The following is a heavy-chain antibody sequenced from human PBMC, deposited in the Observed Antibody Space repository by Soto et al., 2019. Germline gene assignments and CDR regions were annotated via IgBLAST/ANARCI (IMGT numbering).Heavy chain of an antibody. D-gene: IGHD5-12*01. CDR1: GATFSSYA. CDR2: FTPIFGTA. CDR3: ARAGYSGYDRTVYYYYGMDV. J-gene: IGHJ6*02. V-gene: IGHV1-69*01. Sequence: QVQLVQSGAEVKKLGSWLKASCRAPGATFSSYAIGGGRQAPGQGLGGRGGFTPIFGTANYAQKFQGRVTITADESTSTAYMELSSLRSEDTAVYYCARAGYSGYDRTVYYYYGMDVWGQGTTVTVSS.